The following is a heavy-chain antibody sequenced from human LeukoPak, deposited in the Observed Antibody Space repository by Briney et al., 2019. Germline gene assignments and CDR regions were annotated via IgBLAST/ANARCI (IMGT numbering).Heavy chain of an antibody. CDR1: GFTVSSNY. V-gene: IGHV3-53*01. J-gene: IGHJ4*02. D-gene: IGHD3-22*01. CDR3: ARDFGDSSGYYADY. Sequence: PGGSLRLSCAASGFTVSSNYMSWVRQASGKGLEWVSVIYSGGSTYYADSVKGRFTISRDNSKNTLYLQMNSLRAEDTAVYYCARDFGDSSGYYADYWGQGTLVTVSS. CDR2: IYSGGST.